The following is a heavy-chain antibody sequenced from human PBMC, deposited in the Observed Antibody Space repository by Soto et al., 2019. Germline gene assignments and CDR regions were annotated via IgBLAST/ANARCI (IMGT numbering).Heavy chain of an antibody. Sequence: GGSLRLTCVACGLPFSSYSMSWVRHAPGKGLEWVSAISGSGGSTYYADSVKGRFTISRDNSKNTLYLQMNSLRAEDTAVYYCAKEACSSGCMIDYWGQGTLVTVSS. CDR1: GLPFSSYS. J-gene: IGHJ4*02. CDR2: ISGSGGST. D-gene: IGHD6-19*01. CDR3: AKEACSSGCMIDY. V-gene: IGHV3-23*01.